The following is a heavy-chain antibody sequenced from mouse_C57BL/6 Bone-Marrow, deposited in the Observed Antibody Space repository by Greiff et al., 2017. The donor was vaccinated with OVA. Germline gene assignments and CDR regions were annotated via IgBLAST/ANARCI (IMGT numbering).Heavy chain of an antibody. J-gene: IGHJ2*01. CDR3: ARWGGYDYLDY. V-gene: IGHV1-82*01. CDR1: GYAFSSSW. D-gene: IGHD2-3*01. Sequence: QVPLKVSGPELVKPGASVKISCKASGYAFSSSWMNWVKQRPGKGLEWIGRIYPGDGDTNYNGKFKGKATLTADKSSSTAYMQLSSLTSEDSAVYFCARWGGYDYLDYWGQGTTLTVSS. CDR2: IYPGDGDT.